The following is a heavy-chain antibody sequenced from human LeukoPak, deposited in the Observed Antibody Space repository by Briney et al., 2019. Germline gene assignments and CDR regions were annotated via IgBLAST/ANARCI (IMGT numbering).Heavy chain of an antibody. CDR1: GGSISSYY. Sequence: PSETLSLTCTVSGGSISSYYWSWIRQAAGKGLEWIGRIYASGSTRYNPSLESRVTMSLDTSKSQFSLKLTSVTAADTAVYYCAGEVFGSGWGRDSWGQGTLVTVSS. CDR2: IYASGST. V-gene: IGHV4-4*07. CDR3: AGEVFGSGWGRDS. D-gene: IGHD6-19*01. J-gene: IGHJ4*02.